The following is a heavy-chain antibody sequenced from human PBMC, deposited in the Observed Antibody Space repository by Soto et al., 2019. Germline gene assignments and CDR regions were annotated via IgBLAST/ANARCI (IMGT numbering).Heavy chain of an antibody. CDR1: GYTFTSYG. J-gene: IGHJ4*02. D-gene: IGHD3-16*02. Sequence: GASVKVSCKASGYTFTSYGISWVRQAPGQGLEWMGWISAYNGNTNYAQKLQGRVTMTTDTSTSTAYMELRSLRSDDTAVHYCARDIMITFGGVITYAYWGQGTLVTVSS. CDR3: ARDIMITFGGVITYAY. CDR2: ISAYNGNT. V-gene: IGHV1-18*01.